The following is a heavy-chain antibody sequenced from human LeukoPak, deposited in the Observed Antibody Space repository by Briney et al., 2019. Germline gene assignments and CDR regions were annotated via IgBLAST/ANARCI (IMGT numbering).Heavy chain of an antibody. D-gene: IGHD5-12*01. CDR2: INSDGSST. Sequence: GGSLRLSCAASGFTFSNYWMHWVRQAPGKGLVWVSRINSDGSSTTYADSVKGRFTISRDNSKNTLYLQMNSLRAEDTAVYYCVQSSPTIDYWGQGTLVNVSS. J-gene: IGHJ4*02. CDR3: VQSSPTIDY. CDR1: GFTFSNYW. V-gene: IGHV3-74*01.